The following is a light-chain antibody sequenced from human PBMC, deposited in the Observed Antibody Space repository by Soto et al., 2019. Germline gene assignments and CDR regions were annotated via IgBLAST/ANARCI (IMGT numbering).Light chain of an antibody. CDR2: DDS. CDR1: NIGRKS. Sequence: SYDLTQPPSVSVAPGQTARISFGGNNIGRKSVHWYQQKPGRAPVVVVYDDSDRPSGIPERFSGANSGDTATLTTSRVEAGDEADYYCHVWDSSSGHYIFGTGTKVTVL. CDR3: HVWDSSSGHYI. V-gene: IGLV3-21*02. J-gene: IGLJ1*01.